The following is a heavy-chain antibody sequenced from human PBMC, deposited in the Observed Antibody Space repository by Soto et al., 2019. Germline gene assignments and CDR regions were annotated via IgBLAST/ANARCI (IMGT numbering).Heavy chain of an antibody. D-gene: IGHD1-26*01. V-gene: IGHV2-5*02. CDR1: GFSLTTTGVG. CDR2: VFWDGGE. Sequence: QITLRESGPSLVKPTETLTLTCTFSGFSLTTTGVGVGWIRQPPGKALEWLAVVFWDGGERYSPSLKSRVTITEDTSKDQVVFTMTNMDPAETATYYCTQVYGSGSWGWYFHSWGQGTLVTVSS. J-gene: IGHJ4*02. CDR3: TQVYGSGSWGWYFHS.